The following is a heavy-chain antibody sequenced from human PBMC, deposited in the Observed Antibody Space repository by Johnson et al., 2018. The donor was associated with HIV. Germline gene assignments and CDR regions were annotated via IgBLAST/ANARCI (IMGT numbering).Heavy chain of an antibody. D-gene: IGHD6-13*01. CDR1: GFTFSSYA. J-gene: IGHJ3*02. Sequence: VQLVESGGGLVQPGGSLRLSCAASGFTFSSYAMHWVRQAPGKGLEWVSDINWNGGSTGYADSVKGRFSISGDNAKNSLFLQINNLRAEDTALYYCARAEYGYSSSWYGTFDIWGRGTMVTVSS. V-gene: IGHV3-20*04. CDR3: ARAEYGYSSSWYGTFDI. CDR2: INWNGGST.